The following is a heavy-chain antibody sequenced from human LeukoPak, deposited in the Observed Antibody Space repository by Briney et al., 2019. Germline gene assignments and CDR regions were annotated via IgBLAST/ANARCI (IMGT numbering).Heavy chain of an antibody. J-gene: IGHJ6*03. CDR3: ARRGAYYYYYYMDV. D-gene: IGHD3-10*01. CDR1: GGSFGGYY. CDR2: INHSGST. Sequence: KPSETLSLTCAVYGGSFGGYYWTWVRQPPGKGLEWIGLINHSGSTNYNPSLKSRVTISVDTSKNQFSLKLSSVTAADTAVYYCARRGAYYYYYYMDVWGKGTTVTVSS. V-gene: IGHV4-34*01.